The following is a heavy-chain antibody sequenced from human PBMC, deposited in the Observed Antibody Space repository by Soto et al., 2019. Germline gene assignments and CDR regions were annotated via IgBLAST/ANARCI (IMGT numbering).Heavy chain of an antibody. V-gene: IGHV3-30*03. D-gene: IGHD3-9*01. Sequence: GGSLRLSCAASGFTFSSYGMHWVRQAPGKGLEWVAVISYDGSNKYYADSVKGRFTISRDNSKNTLYLQMNSLRAEDTAVYYXXXXXXYDILTGYYYYYYYGMDVWGQGTMVTVSS. CDR3: XXXXXYDILTGYYYYYYYGMDV. J-gene: IGHJ6*02. CDR1: GFTFSSYG. CDR2: ISYDGSNK.